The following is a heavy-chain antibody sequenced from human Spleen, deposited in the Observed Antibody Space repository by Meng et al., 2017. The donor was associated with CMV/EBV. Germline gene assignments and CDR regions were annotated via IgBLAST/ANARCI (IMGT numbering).Heavy chain of an antibody. J-gene: IGHJ4*02. CDR1: GYIYNDCW. Sequence: GSGYIYNDCWSGWVRQMPGKGLEWMGIIYPGDSDTRYSPLFQGQVTISVDKSTTTAYLQWNSLKASDTAMYYCARQVGRIYYFDYWGQGTLVTVSS. V-gene: IGHV5-51*01. CDR2: IYPGDSDT. CDR3: ARQVGRIYYFDY. D-gene: IGHD3-3*02.